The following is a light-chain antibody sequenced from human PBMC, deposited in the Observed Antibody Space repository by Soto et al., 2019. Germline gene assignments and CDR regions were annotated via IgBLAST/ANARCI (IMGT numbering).Light chain of an antibody. J-gene: IGKJ4*01. Sequence: EIVLTQSPGTLSLSPGERATLSCRASQSVSSNSLAWYQQKPGQAPRLLISGASSRATGIPDRFSGSGSGTDFTLTISRLEPEDVAVYYCQQYGNSPLTFGGGTKVEL. CDR2: GAS. CDR1: QSVSSNS. CDR3: QQYGNSPLT. V-gene: IGKV3-20*01.